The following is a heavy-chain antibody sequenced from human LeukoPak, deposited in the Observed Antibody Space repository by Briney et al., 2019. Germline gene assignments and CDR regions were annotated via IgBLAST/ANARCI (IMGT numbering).Heavy chain of an antibody. CDR3: ARHRIAARGSFDY. CDR2: TYYSGST. J-gene: IGHJ4*02. Sequence: SETLSLTCTVPGGSIGSSYYYWGWIRQPPGRGLERIGSTYYSGSTYYNPSLKSRVTISEDTSKNQFSLKLNSVTAADTAVYYCARHRIAARGSFDYWGQGTLVTVSS. D-gene: IGHD6-6*01. CDR1: GGSIGSSYYY. V-gene: IGHV4-39*01.